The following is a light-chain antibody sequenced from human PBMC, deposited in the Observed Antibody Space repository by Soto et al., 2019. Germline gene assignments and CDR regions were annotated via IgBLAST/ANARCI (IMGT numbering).Light chain of an antibody. CDR1: QSMGSN. V-gene: IGKV3-20*01. Sequence: EIVMTQSPATLSVSPGERATLSCRASQSMGSNVAWYQQRPGQAPRLLIFATSRRATDIPDRFSGSGSGTDFTLAIRRLEPEDFAVYYCHQFGYSPRTFGQGTKVDI. CDR2: ATS. J-gene: IGKJ1*01. CDR3: HQFGYSPRT.